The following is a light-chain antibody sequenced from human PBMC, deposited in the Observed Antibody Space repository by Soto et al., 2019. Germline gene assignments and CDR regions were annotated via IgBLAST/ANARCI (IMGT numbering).Light chain of an antibody. CDR2: STN. J-gene: IGLJ3*02. V-gene: IGLV7-43*01. CDR3: LLNDGACHVRV. CDR1: TGAGTSDYH. Sequence: QAVVTQEPSLTVSPGGTVTLTCASSTGAGTSDYHPNWFQQKPGQAHRSLSYSTNNKHSWHPARFSGSLLGGKAALTLSAVQPEGEAEYYCLLNDGACHVRVCGGGTKPTFL.